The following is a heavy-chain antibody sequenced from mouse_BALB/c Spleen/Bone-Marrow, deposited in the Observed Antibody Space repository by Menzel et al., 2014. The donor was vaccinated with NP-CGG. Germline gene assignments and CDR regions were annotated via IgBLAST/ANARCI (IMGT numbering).Heavy chain of an antibody. Sequence: QQSGVELVKPGGSVKLFCTASGFNIKDTYMHWVKQRPEQGLEWIGRIDPANVNTKYDPKFQGKATITAVTSSNTAYLQLSSLTSEDTAVYCCASYVYGYYIDYWGQGTPRTISS. V-gene: IGHV14-3*02. CDR1: GFNIKDTY. D-gene: IGHD1-1*01. CDR3: ASYVYGYYIDY. CDR2: IDPANVNT. J-gene: IGHJ2*01.